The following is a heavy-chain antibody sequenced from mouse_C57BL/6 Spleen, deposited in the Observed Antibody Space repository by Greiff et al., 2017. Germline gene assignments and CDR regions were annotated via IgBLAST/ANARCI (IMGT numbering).Heavy chain of an antibody. D-gene: IGHD2-4*01. V-gene: IGHV1-80*01. CDR2: IYPGDGDT. CDR3: ARRRAYDYESYFDY. J-gene: IGHJ2*01. CDR1: GYAFSSYW. Sequence: VQLQESGAELVKPGASVKISCKASGYAFSSYWMNWVKQRPGKGLEWIGQIYPGDGDTNYNGKFKGKATLTADKSSSTAYMQLSSLTSEDSAVYFCARRRAYDYESYFDYWGQGTTLTVSS.